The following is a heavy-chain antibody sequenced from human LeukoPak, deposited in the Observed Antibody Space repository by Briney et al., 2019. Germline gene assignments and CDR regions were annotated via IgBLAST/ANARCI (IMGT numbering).Heavy chain of an antibody. CDR2: IYYSGST. CDR1: GGSISSSSYY. J-gene: IGHJ4*02. CDR3: ARILNYYGSGSFDY. Sequence: SETLSLTCTVSGGSISSSSYYWGWIRQPPGKGLEWIGSIYYSGSTYYNPSLKSRVTIFVDTSKNQFSLKLSSVTAADTAVYYCARILNYYGSGSFDYWGQGTLVTVSS. D-gene: IGHD3-10*01. V-gene: IGHV4-39*01.